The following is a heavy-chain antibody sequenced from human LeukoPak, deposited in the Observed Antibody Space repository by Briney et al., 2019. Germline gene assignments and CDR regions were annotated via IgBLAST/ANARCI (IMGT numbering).Heavy chain of an antibody. V-gene: IGHV5-51*01. J-gene: IGHJ4*02. D-gene: IGHD3-3*01. CDR2: IYPGDSDT. Sequence: GAALEISCKGSGYSFTSYWIGWGRQMPGKGLEWMGIIYPGDSDTRYSPSFQGQVTISADKSISTAYLQWSSLKASDTAMYYCARLSHPPLRFLEWTYFDYWGQGTLVTVSS. CDR3: ARLSHPPLRFLEWTYFDY. CDR1: GYSFTSYW.